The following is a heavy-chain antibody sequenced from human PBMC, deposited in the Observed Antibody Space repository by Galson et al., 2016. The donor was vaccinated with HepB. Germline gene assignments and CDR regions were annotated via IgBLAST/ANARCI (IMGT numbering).Heavy chain of an antibody. CDR3: ARDRGRFMYSSAWGTFDH. CDR1: GYIFTSYG. CDR2: ISTYTGNT. V-gene: IGHV1-18*01. J-gene: IGHJ4*02. D-gene: IGHD6-19*01. Sequence: SVKVSCKASGYIFTSYGISWVRQAPGQGLEWIGWISTYTGNTNYTRKLQGRITMTTDTSTNTAYMEMRGLKSDDTAVYFCARDRGRFMYSSAWGTFDHWGQGTLVSVSS.